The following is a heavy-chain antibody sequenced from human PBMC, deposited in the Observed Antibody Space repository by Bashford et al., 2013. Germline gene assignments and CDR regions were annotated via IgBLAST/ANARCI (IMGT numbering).Heavy chain of an antibody. Sequence: PSVKVSCKASGYTFTSYYMHWVRQAPGQGLEWMGIINPSGETIYAQKFKGRVTITRDMSTSTAYMELSSLRSEDTAVYYCAADDTMVRGVIGAFDIWGQGTMVTVSS. CDR3: AADDTMVRGVIGAFDI. D-gene: IGHD3-10*01. V-gene: IGHV1-46*01. J-gene: IGHJ3*02. CDR2: INPSGET. CDR1: GYTFTSYY.